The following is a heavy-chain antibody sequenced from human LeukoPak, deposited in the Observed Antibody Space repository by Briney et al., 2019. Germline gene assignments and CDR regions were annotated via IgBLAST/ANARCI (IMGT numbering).Heavy chain of an antibody. D-gene: IGHD2-2*01. CDR3: ARRRYCASTSCYEGAFDL. V-gene: IGHV5-51*01. CDR1: GYSFSTYW. CDR2: IYPGDSDT. Sequence: GESLKISCKGSGYSFSTYWIAWVRQMPGKGLEWMGIIYPGDSDTRYSPSFQGQVTMSADKPITTAYVQWSSLKASDTAMYYCARRRYCASTSCYEGAFDLWGQGTMVTVSS. J-gene: IGHJ3*01.